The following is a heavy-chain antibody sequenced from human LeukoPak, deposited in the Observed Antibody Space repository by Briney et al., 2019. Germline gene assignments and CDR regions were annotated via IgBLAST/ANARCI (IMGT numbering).Heavy chain of an antibody. V-gene: IGHV3-21*01. D-gene: IGHD4-17*01. CDR1: GFIFSSYS. CDR2: ISSSSSYI. J-gene: IGHJ4*02. CDR3: ARDANDYGDPDDY. Sequence: PGGSLRLSCAASGFIFSSYSMNWVRQAPGKGLEWVSSISSSSSYIYYADSVKGRFTISRDNAKNSLYLQMNSLRAEDTAVYYCARDANDYGDPDDYWGQGTLVTVSS.